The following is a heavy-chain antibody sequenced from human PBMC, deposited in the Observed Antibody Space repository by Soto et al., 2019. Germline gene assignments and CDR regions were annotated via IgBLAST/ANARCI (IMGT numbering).Heavy chain of an antibody. V-gene: IGHV4-4*07. Sequence: PSETLSLTCSVSGESISSYYWSWIRQPAGKGLEWIGRIYISGSTDYNPSLKSRVSMSVDRSKNQFSLRMRSLTAADTAVYYCGRVVEGATRHTDLDSWGQGTLVTVSS. CDR2: IYISGST. D-gene: IGHD2-21*01. CDR1: GESISSYY. J-gene: IGHJ5*01. CDR3: GRVVEGATRHTDLDS.